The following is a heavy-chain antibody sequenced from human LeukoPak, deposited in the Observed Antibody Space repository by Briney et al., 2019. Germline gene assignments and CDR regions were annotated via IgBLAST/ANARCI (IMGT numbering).Heavy chain of an antibody. D-gene: IGHD2-2*01. J-gene: IGHJ4*02. CDR3: ARGVVVVPAAMYYFDY. Sequence: SETLSLTCTVSGGSISSSSYYWSWIRQPPGKGLEWIGEINHSGSTNYNPSLKSRVTISVDTSKNQFSLKLSSVTAADTAVYYCARGVVVVPAAMYYFDYWGQGTLVTVSS. V-gene: IGHV4-39*07. CDR2: INHSGST. CDR1: GGSISSSSYY.